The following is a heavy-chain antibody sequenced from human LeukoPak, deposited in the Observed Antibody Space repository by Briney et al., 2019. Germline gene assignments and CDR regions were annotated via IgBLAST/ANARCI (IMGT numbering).Heavy chain of an antibody. D-gene: IGHD1-26*01. CDR2: MSYRGST. J-gene: IGHJ4*02. Sequence: SETLSLTCTVSGDSISSSTYYWGWIRQPPGMGLESIGCMSYRGSTYYNPSLKSRVTVSVDTSKNHFSLKLSSVTAADTAVYYCARLVGATDYFDSWGQGTLVTVSS. CDR3: ARLVGATDYFDS. CDR1: GDSISSSTYY. V-gene: IGHV4-39*01.